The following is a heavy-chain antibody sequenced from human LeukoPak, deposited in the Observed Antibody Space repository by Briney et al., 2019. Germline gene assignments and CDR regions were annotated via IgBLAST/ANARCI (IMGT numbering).Heavy chain of an antibody. J-gene: IGHJ5*02. CDR3: ASTYYGSGSYYGWFDP. V-gene: IGHV4-59*01. Sequence: SETLSLTCTVSGGSISSYYWSWIRQPPGKGLEWIGYIYYSGSTNYNPSLKSRVTISVDTSKNQFSLKLSSVTAADTAVYYCASTYYGSGSYYGWFDPWGQGTLVTVSS. CDR1: GGSISSYY. CDR2: IYYSGST. D-gene: IGHD3-10*01.